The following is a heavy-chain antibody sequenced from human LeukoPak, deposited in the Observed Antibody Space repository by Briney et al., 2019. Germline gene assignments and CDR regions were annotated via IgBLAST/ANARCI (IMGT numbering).Heavy chain of an antibody. Sequence: GGSLRLSCAASGFTFSSYSMNWVRQAPGKGLEWVSSISSSSSYIYYADSVKGRFTISRDNAKNSLYLQMNSLRAEDMALYYCAKGYSGTPRDAFDIWGQGTMVTVSS. CDR2: ISSSSSYI. J-gene: IGHJ3*02. CDR3: AKGYSGTPRDAFDI. V-gene: IGHV3-21*04. D-gene: IGHD1-26*01. CDR1: GFTFSSYS.